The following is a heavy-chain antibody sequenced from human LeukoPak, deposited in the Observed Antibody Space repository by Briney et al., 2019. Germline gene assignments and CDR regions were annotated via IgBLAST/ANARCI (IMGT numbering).Heavy chain of an antibody. V-gene: IGHV3-74*01. D-gene: IGHD2-21*02. J-gene: IGHJ5*02. Sequence: PGGSLRLSCAASGFTFSSYWMHWVRQAPGKGLVWVSRMTTDGTGTTYADSVKGRFTISRDNAKNTVDLQMNSLRGEDTAVYYCARDAGDCGGDCPRWFDPWGQGTLVTVSS. CDR1: GFTFSSYW. CDR2: MTTDGTGT. CDR3: ARDAGDCGGDCPRWFDP.